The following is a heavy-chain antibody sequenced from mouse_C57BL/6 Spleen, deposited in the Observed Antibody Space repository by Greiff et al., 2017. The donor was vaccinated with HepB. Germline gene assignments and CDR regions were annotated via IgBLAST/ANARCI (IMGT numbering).Heavy chain of an antibody. V-gene: IGHV1-55*01. D-gene: IGHD1-1*01. CDR2: IYPGSGST. J-gene: IGHJ1*03. CDR3: ARRVVAPRYWYFDV. CDR1: GYTFTSYW. Sequence: QVQLQQPGAELVKPGASVKMSCKASGYTFTSYWITWVKQRPGQGLEWIGDIYPGSGSTNYNEKFKSKATLTVDTSSSTAYMQLSSLTSEDSAVYYCARRVVAPRYWYFDVWGTGTTVTVSS.